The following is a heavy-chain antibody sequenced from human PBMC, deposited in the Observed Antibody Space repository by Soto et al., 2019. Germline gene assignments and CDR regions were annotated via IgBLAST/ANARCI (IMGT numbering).Heavy chain of an antibody. J-gene: IGHJ6*02. D-gene: IGHD6-6*01. CDR2: IKSKTDGGTT. V-gene: IGHV3-15*01. CDR3: TTDQLVSYYGMDV. CDR1: GFTFSNAW. Sequence: GGSLRLSCAASGFTFSNAWMSWVRQAPGKGLEWVGRIKSKTDGGTTDYAAPVKGRFTISRDDSKNTLYLQMNSLKTEDTAVYYCTTDQLVSYYGMDVWGQGTTVTVSS.